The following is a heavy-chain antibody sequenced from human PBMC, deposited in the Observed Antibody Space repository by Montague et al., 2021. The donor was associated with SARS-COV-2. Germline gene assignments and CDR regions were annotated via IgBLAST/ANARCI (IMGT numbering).Heavy chain of an antibody. CDR3: ARDVRYYDFWSGRAQTSPDY. Sequence: SEILSLTCTVSGYSISSGYYWGWIRQPPGKGLEWIGSIYHSGSTXYNPSLKSRVTISVDTSKNQFSLKLSSVTAADTAVYYCARDVRYYDFWSGRAQTSPDYWGQGTLVTVSS. V-gene: IGHV4-38-2*02. D-gene: IGHD3-3*01. CDR1: GYSISSGYY. CDR2: IYHSGST. J-gene: IGHJ4*02.